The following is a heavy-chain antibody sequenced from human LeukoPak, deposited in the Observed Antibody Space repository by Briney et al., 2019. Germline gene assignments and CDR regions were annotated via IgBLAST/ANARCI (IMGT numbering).Heavy chain of an antibody. V-gene: IGHV3-30*18. CDR1: GFTFSSYG. D-gene: IGHD4-23*01. J-gene: IGHJ4*02. Sequence: SGGSLRLSCAASGFTFSSYGMHWVRQAPGKGLEWVAVISYDGSNKYYADSVKGRFTISRDNSKNTLYLQMNSLRVEDTAVYYCAKYGGGNAYYFDYWGQGTLVTVSS. CDR3: AKYGGGNAYYFDY. CDR2: ISYDGSNK.